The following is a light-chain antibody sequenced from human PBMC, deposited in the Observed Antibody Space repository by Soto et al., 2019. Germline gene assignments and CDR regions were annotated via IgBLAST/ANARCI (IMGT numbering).Light chain of an antibody. V-gene: IGKV3-11*01. Sequence: EIVLTQSPATLSLSPGERATLSCRASQSVSSYLAWYQQKPGQAPRLLIYDASNRATGIPARFSGSGSGTDFTLPISSLEPEDFAVYYCQQRSTSITFVQGTRLEIK. CDR2: DAS. J-gene: IGKJ5*01. CDR3: QQRSTSIT. CDR1: QSVSSY.